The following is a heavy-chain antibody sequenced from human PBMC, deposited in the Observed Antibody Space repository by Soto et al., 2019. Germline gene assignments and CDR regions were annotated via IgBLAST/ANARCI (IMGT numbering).Heavy chain of an antibody. V-gene: IGHV1-18*01. Sequence: QVQLVQSGDEVKKPGASVKVSCKASGYIFVNYGIAWVRQAPGQGLEWMGWISPYTGNTHSATKVQGRLTMTTDTSTSTAYMDLESLTSDDTAVYYCVMVDNYVTPTPQDVWGQETTVTVSS. CDR1: GYIFVNYG. D-gene: IGHD3-16*01. CDR2: ISPYTGNT. CDR3: VMVDNYVTPTPQDV. J-gene: IGHJ6*02.